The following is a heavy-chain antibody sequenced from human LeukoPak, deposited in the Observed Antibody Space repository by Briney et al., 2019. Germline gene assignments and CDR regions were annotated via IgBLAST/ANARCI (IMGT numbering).Heavy chain of an antibody. CDR1: GFTFSSYS. Sequence: GGSLRLSCAASGFTFSSYSMNWVRQAPGKGLEWVSSISSSSYIYYADSVKGRFTISRDNAKNSLYLQMNSLRAEDTAVYYCAEDQQLQPFHYWGQGTLVTVSS. V-gene: IGHV3-21*01. CDR2: ISSSSYI. CDR3: AEDQQLQPFHY. D-gene: IGHD2-2*01. J-gene: IGHJ4*02.